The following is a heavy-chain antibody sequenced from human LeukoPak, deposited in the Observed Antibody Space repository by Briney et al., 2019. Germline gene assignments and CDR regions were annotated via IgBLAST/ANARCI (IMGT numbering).Heavy chain of an antibody. V-gene: IGHV3-73*01. CDR3: TRRDVGGAFDI. J-gene: IGHJ3*02. D-gene: IGHD1-26*01. Sequence: GGSLRLSCAASGFTFSGSAMHWDRQASGKGLEWVGRIRSKANSYATAYAASVKGRFTISRDDSKNTAYLQMNSLKTEDTAVYYCTRRDVGGAFDIWGQGTMVTVSS. CDR1: GFTFSGSA. CDR2: IRSKANSYAT.